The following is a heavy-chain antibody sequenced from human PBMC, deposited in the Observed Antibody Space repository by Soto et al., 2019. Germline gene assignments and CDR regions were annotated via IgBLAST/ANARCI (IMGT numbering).Heavy chain of an antibody. CDR2: IYYSGST. Sequence: SSETLSLTCTVSGISVSTNDYYWGWVRQPPGKGLDWIGNIYYSGSTFYNPSLRSRVTLSVDTSKNQFSLRLNSVTAADTAVYFCAGFVVPASRNSDFDYWGQGTLVTVSS. D-gene: IGHD2-15*01. J-gene: IGHJ4*02. CDR3: AGFVVPASRNSDFDY. CDR1: GISVSTNDYY. V-gene: IGHV4-39*01.